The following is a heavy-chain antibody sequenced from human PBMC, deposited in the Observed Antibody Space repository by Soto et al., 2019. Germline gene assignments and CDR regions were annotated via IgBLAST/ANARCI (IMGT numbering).Heavy chain of an antibody. CDR2: ISGSGGRT. D-gene: IGHD6-19*01. Sequence: EVQLLESGGGLVQPGGSLRLSCAASGFTFSSYAMSWVRQAPGKGLEWVSAISGSGGRTYYADSVKGRFTISRDNSKNSLDLQMNSLRAEDTAVYYCAKNKQWLEVDWFDPWGQGTLVTVSS. CDR1: GFTFSSYA. J-gene: IGHJ5*02. CDR3: AKNKQWLEVDWFDP. V-gene: IGHV3-23*01.